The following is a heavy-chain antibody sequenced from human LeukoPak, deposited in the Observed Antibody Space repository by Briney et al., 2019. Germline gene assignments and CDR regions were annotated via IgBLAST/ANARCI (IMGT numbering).Heavy chain of an antibody. CDR1: GGSISSYY. D-gene: IGHD2-2*01. Sequence: PSETLSLTCTVSGGSISSYYWTCIRQPPGKGLEWIGYIDYSGSTNYNPSLKSRVTISVGTSKNQFSLKLNSVTAADTAVYYCARRRTTGLSGYMDVWGKGTTVTVSS. CDR3: ARRRTTGLSGYMDV. CDR2: IDYSGST. J-gene: IGHJ6*03. V-gene: IGHV4-59*08.